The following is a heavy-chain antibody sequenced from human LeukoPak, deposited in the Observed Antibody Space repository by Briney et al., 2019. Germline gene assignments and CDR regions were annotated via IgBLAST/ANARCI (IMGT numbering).Heavy chain of an antibody. CDR3: AKDRRPKRGYCSGGSCYVPDYFDY. CDR1: GFTVSRNY. J-gene: IGHJ4*02. V-gene: IGHV3-53*01. CDR2: IYSSEIT. Sequence: GGSLRLSCAASGFTVSRNYMNWVRQAPGKGLEWVSVIYSSEITYYADSVKGRFAISRDISKNTLYLQMNSLRAEDTAVYYCAKDRRPKRGYCSGGSCYVPDYFDYWGQGTLVTVSS. D-gene: IGHD2-15*01.